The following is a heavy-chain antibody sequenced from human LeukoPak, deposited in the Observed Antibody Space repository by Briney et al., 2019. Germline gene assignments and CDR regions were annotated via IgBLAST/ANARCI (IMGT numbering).Heavy chain of an antibody. D-gene: IGHD3-9*01. Sequence: GGSLRLSCVASGFTFSRYDVHWVRQAPGKGLEWVAVTSDDGKKKIYADSVKGRFTISRDNSKNTLYLQMSSLRAEDTAVYYCARSILTGYVGREDAFDIWGQGTMVTVSS. CDR1: GFTFSRYD. V-gene: IGHV3-30*04. CDR2: TSDDGKKK. J-gene: IGHJ3*02. CDR3: ARSILTGYVGREDAFDI.